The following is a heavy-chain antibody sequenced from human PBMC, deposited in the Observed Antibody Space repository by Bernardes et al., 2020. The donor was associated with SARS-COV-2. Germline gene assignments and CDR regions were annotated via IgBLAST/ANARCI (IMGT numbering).Heavy chain of an antibody. Sequence: SEPLSLTCTVSGGSISNYYWRWIRQPPGKGLEWIGHIYYSGSTNYNPSLKSRVTISVDTSKNQFSLKLSSVTAADTAVYYCARGSEHLHWFDPWGQGTLVTVSS. D-gene: IGHD2-15*01. CDR2: IYYSGST. V-gene: IGHV4-59*01. CDR3: ARGSEHLHWFDP. CDR1: GGSISNYY. J-gene: IGHJ5*02.